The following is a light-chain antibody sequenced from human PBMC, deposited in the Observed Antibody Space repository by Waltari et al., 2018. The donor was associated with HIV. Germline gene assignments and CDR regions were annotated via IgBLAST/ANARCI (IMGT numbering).Light chain of an antibody. V-gene: IGLV1-47*01. CDR3: GAWNGSPSGPV. J-gene: IGLJ3*02. CDR1: SSSIGSGY. Sequence: QSVLTPPPSVSGAPGQRVPVPCSGSSSSIGSGYVCWYQQLPGAAPKLVIYRNDQRPSGVPDRFSGSKSGTSASLAISGLRSEDEAVYYCGAWNGSPSGPVFGGGTKLTVL. CDR2: RND.